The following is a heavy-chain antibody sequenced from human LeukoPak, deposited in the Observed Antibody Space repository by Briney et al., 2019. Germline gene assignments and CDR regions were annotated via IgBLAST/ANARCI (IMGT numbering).Heavy chain of an antibody. CDR3: ARRSSDDAFDI. J-gene: IGHJ3*02. CDR1: GYTFTSYG. V-gene: IGHV1-18*01. Sequence: ASVKVSCKASGYTFTSYGISWVRQAPGQGLEWMGWISGNNGNTNYAQKLQGRVSVTTDTSTSTAYMDLWSLTSDDTAVYYCARRSSDDAFDIWGQGTMVTVSS. CDR2: ISGNNGNT.